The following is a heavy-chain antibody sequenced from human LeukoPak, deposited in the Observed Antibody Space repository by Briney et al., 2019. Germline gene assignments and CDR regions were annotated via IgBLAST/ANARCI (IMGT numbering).Heavy chain of an antibody. CDR3: ARDRTPGPYYYYGMDV. V-gene: IGHV1-69*13. Sequence: GASVKVSCKASGGTFSSYAISWVRQAPGQGLEWMGRIIPIFGTANYAQKFQGRVTSTAVEATSTVYMELSSLRSEDTAVYYGARDRTPGPYYYYGMDVSGQGTTVTVSS. CDR2: IIPIFGTA. J-gene: IGHJ6*02. D-gene: IGHD3-10*01. CDR1: GGTFSSYA.